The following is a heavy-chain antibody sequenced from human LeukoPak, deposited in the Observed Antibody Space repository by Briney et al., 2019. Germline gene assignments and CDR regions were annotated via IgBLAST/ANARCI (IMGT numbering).Heavy chain of an antibody. V-gene: IGHV3-30*18. CDR2: ISYDGSNK. Sequence: GGSLRLSCAASGFTFSSYGMHWVRQAPGKGLEWVAVISYDGSNKYYADSVKGRFTISRDHSKNTLYLQMNSLRAEDTAVYYCAKDGDDYGGNLWGQGTLVTVSS. CDR3: AKDGDDYGGNL. J-gene: IGHJ4*02. D-gene: IGHD4-23*01. CDR1: GFTFSSYG.